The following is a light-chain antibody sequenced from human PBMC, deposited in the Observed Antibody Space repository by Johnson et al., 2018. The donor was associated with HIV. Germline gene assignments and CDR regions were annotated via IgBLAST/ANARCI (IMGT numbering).Light chain of an antibody. CDR1: SSNIGNNY. Sequence: QPVLTQPPSVSAAPGQKVTISCSGTSSNIGNNYVSWYQQLPGTAPKLLIYDNNKRPSGIPDRFSGSKSGTSATLAIPGLQPGDEADYYCGTWDSSLGAWVFGTGTKVTVL. CDR2: DNN. V-gene: IGLV1-51*01. J-gene: IGLJ1*01. CDR3: GTWDSSLGAWV.